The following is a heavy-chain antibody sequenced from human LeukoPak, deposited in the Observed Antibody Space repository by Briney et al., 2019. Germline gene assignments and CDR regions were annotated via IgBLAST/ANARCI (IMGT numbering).Heavy chain of an antibody. Sequence: SETLSLTCTVSGGSTSSYYWSWIRQPPGKGLEWIGYIYYSGSTNYNPSLKSRVTISVDTSKNQFSLKLSSVTAADTAVYYCARARRDVDVWGKGTTVTVSS. J-gene: IGHJ6*04. CDR3: ARARRDVDV. V-gene: IGHV4-59*01. CDR1: GGSTSSYY. CDR2: IYYSGST. D-gene: IGHD1-14*01.